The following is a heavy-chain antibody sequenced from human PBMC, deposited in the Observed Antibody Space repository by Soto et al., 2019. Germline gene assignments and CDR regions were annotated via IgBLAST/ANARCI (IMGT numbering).Heavy chain of an antibody. Sequence: ASVKVSCKASGYTFTSYYMHWVRQAPGQGLEWMGIINPSGGSTSYAQKFQGRVTMTRDTSTSTVYMELSSLRSEDTAVYYCASLVVPAAMIRDDAFDIWGQGTMVTVSS. D-gene: IGHD2-2*01. CDR2: INPSGGST. CDR3: ASLVVPAAMIRDDAFDI. CDR1: GYTFTSYY. V-gene: IGHV1-46*03. J-gene: IGHJ3*02.